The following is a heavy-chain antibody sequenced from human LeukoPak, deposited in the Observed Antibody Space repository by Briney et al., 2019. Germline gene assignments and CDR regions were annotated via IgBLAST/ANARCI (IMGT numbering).Heavy chain of an antibody. CDR2: ISAYNGNT. J-gene: IGHJ4*02. Sequence: ASVKVSCKASGYAFRSYGFSWVRQAPGQGLEWMGWISAYNGNTNYAQKLQGRVTMTTDTSTSTAYMELRSLRSDDTAVYYCASGGSYHYYFDYWGQGTLVTVSS. V-gene: IGHV1-18*01. D-gene: IGHD1-26*01. CDR1: GYAFRSYG. CDR3: ASGGSYHYYFDY.